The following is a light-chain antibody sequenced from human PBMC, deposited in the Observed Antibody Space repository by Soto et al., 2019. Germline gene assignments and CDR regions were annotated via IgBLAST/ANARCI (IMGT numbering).Light chain of an antibody. CDR2: DVT. Sequence: QSVLTQPPSASGSPGQSVTISCTGTSSDVGGYNFVSWYQQHPGKAPKLMIYDVTERPSGVPDRFSGSKSGNTASLTVSGLQGEDEADHYCASYAGSNIPVLFGGGTKVTVL. V-gene: IGLV2-8*01. J-gene: IGLJ2*01. CDR3: ASYAGSNIPVL. CDR1: SSDVGGYNF.